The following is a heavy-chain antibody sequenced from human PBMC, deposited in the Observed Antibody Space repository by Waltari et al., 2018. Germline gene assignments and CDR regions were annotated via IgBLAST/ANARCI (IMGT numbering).Heavy chain of an antibody. Sequence: QVQLQESGPGLVKPSETLSLTCTVSGGSISSYYWSWIRQPPGKGLEWIGYIYYSGSTNYNPSLKSRVTISVDTSKNQFSLKLSSVTAADTAVYYCARVLWHPPYYYYMDVWGKGTTVTVSS. D-gene: IGHD3-10*01. J-gene: IGHJ6*03. V-gene: IGHV4-59*01. CDR3: ARVLWHPPYYYYMDV. CDR1: GGSISSYY. CDR2: IYYSGST.